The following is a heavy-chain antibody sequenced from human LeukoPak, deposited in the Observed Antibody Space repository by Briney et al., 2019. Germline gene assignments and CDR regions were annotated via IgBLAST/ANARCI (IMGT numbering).Heavy chain of an antibody. CDR2: IYYSGST. Sequence: SETLSLTCTVSGGSISSHYWSWIRQPPGKGLEWIGYIYYSGSTNYNPSLQSRVTISVDTSKNQFTLKLSSVTAADTAVYYCATYCSSTSCYTVDAFDIWGQGTMVTVSS. CDR1: GGSISSHY. J-gene: IGHJ3*02. V-gene: IGHV4-59*11. CDR3: ATYCSSTSCYTVDAFDI. D-gene: IGHD2-2*02.